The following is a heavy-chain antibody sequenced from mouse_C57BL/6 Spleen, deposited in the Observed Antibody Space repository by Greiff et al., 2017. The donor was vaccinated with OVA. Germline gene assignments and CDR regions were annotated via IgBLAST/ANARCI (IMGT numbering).Heavy chain of an antibody. D-gene: IGHD2-2*01. J-gene: IGHJ2*01. Sequence: QVQLQQPGAELVKPGASVKLSCKASGYTFTSYWMHWVKQRPGQGLEWIGMIHPNSGSTNYNEKFKSKATLTVDKSSSTAYMQLSSLTSEDYAVYYCAKGTYGYEERYFDYWGQGTTLTVSS. CDR3: AKGTYGYEERYFDY. V-gene: IGHV1-64*01. CDR2: IHPNSGST. CDR1: GYTFTSYW.